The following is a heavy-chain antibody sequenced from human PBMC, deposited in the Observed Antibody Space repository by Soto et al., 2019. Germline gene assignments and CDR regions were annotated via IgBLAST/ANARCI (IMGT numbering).Heavy chain of an antibody. CDR3: ARENVTGYEL. D-gene: IGHD3-9*01. CDR2: IIPVLGMA. CDR1: GDSVSRNT. J-gene: IGHJ4*02. V-gene: IGHV1-69*08. Sequence: QVQLVQSGAEVKKPGSSVKVSCKASGDSVSRNTISWVRQAPGHGLEWLGRIIPVLGMANYAQKFQGRVTITADKSTNTAYLEMTNVRSDDTAVYYCARENVTGYELWGQGSLVTVSS.